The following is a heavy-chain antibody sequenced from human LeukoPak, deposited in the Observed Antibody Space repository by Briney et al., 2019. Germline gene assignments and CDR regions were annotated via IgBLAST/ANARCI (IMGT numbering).Heavy chain of an antibody. CDR2: INHSGST. CDR1: GGSFSGYY. J-gene: IGHJ3*02. V-gene: IGHV4-34*01. CDR3: ARGSGGYYDSSGYSDAFDI. Sequence: SETLSLTCAVYGGSFSGYYWSWIRQPPGKGLEWIGEINHSGSTNYNPSLKSRVTISVDTSKNQFSLKLSSVTAADTAVYYCARGSGGYYDSSGYSDAFDIWGQGTMVTVSS. D-gene: IGHD3-22*01.